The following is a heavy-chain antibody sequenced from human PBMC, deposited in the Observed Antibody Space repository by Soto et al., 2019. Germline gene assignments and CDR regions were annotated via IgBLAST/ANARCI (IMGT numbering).Heavy chain of an antibody. CDR2: ISYDGSNK. CDR1: GFTFSSYG. J-gene: IGHJ4*02. CDR3: AKDWRYYDSSGYLFDY. Sequence: QVQLVESGGGVVQPGRSLRLSCAASGFTFSSYGMHWVRQAPGKGLEWVAVISYDGSNKYYADSVKGRFTISRDNSKNTLYLQMNSLRAEDTAVYYCAKDWRYYDSSGYLFDYWGQGTLVTVSS. D-gene: IGHD3-22*01. V-gene: IGHV3-30*18.